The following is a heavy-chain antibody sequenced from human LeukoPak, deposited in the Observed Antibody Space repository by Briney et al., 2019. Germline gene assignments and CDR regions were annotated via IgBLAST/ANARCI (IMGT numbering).Heavy chain of an antibody. Sequence: ASVKVSCKASGYSFTSYAMHWVRQAPGQRLEWMGWINAGNDDTEYSQKFQGRVTITRDTSASTAYMELSSLRSEDTAVYYCARDGCSGGSCYPYNYYGMDVWGQGTTATVSS. CDR2: INAGNDDT. D-gene: IGHD2-15*01. CDR3: ARDGCSGGSCYPYNYYGMDV. CDR1: GYSFTSYA. J-gene: IGHJ6*02. V-gene: IGHV1-3*01.